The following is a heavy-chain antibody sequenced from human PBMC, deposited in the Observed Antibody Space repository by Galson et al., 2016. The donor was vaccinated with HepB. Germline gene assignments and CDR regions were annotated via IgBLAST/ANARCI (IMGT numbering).Heavy chain of an antibody. V-gene: IGHV1-46*01. Sequence: SVKVSCKASGFSFTFTHMHWVRQAPGQGLEWMAITYPSGGDVYPRGGSTTYAQKFQGRVTVTSDTSTSTVFMEMSSLRHEDTAVYYCARDSGGWSTDVWGQGTTVTVSS. J-gene: IGHJ6*02. CDR3: ARDSGGWSTDV. CDR1: GFSFTFTH. CDR2: TYPSGGDVYPRGGST. D-gene: IGHD2-15*01.